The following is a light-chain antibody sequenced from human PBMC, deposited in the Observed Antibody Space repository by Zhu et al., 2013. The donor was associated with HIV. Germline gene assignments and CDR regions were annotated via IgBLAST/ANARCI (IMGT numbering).Light chain of an antibody. V-gene: IGKV1-5*03. J-gene: IGKJ4*01. Sequence: DIQMTQSPSALSASVGDRVTVTCRASQSISSWLAWYQQKPGKAPKLLISKASSLQSGVPSRFSGSGSGTDFTLTISSLQPEDFGTFYCQQAYSTPFTFGGGAKVEIK. CDR1: QSISSW. CDR2: KAS. CDR3: QQAYSTPFT.